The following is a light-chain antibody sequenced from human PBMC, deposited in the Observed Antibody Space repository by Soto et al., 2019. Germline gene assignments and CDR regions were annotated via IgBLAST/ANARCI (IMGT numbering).Light chain of an antibody. CDR2: GAS. Sequence: EIGMAQSPAILSVSPGERATLSCRSSQSISINLAWYQQKLGQAPRLLIYGASTRATDIPARFSGSGSGTEFTLTISSLQSEDFATYYCQHYFGYLWTFGQGTKVDIK. CDR1: QSISIN. J-gene: IGKJ1*01. V-gene: IGKV3-15*01. CDR3: QHYFGYLWT.